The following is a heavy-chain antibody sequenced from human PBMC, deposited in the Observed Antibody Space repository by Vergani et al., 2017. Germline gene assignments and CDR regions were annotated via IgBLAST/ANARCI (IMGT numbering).Heavy chain of an antibody. Sequence: QVQLMQSGPVMKKPGGSMKVSCQASESTFSNYNIHWVRQAPGQGLQWMGWISPKTGDTDYLQIFQDRVTMTRDASTKTVYLKMTRLTSDDTAIYYCAHSWNFVRRDWFDSWGPGTLVTVSS. CDR3: AHSWNFVRRDWFDS. D-gene: IGHD1-26*01. V-gene: IGHV1-2*02. CDR2: ISPKTGDT. CDR1: ESTFSNYN. J-gene: IGHJ5*01.